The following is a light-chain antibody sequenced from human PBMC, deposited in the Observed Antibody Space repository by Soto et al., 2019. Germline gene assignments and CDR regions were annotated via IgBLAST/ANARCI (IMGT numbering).Light chain of an antibody. CDR2: SAS. Sequence: DIQMTQSPLSLSASLGDRVTVTCRAGQSISRYLNWYQQRPGKAPKLLIYSASSLQTGVPSRLSGSGSGTEFTLTISSLQSEDFGIYYCQQYDYWWTFGQGTKVDIK. J-gene: IGKJ1*01. V-gene: IGKV1-39*01. CDR3: QQYDYWWT. CDR1: QSISRY.